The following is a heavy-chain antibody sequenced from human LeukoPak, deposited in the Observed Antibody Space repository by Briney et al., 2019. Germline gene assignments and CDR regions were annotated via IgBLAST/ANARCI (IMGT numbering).Heavy chain of an antibody. CDR1: GGSISSYY. J-gene: IGHJ6*02. CDR2: IYYSGST. Sequence: SETLSLTCTVSGGSISSYYWSWIRQPPGKGLEWIGYIYYSGSTNYNPSLKSRVTISVDTSKNQFSLKLSSVTAADTAVYYCARLGYYGSGSPGRADDGMDVWGQGTTVTVSS. CDR3: ARLGYYGSGSPGRADDGMDV. D-gene: IGHD3-10*01. V-gene: IGHV4-59*08.